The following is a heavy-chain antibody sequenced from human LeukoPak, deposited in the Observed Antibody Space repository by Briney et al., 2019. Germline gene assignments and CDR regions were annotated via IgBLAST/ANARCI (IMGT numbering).Heavy chain of an antibody. V-gene: IGHV3-7*01. CDR2: VKQDGSEK. D-gene: IGHD3-3*01. J-gene: IGHJ5*02. CDR1: GFTFSSYW. Sequence: GGSLRLSCAASGFTFSSYWMSWVRQAPGKGLEWVANVKQDGSEKYYVDSVKGRFTISRDNAKNSLYLQMNSLRAEDTAVYYCARDPGGVAPENWFDPWGQGTLVTVSS. CDR3: ARDPGGVAPENWFDP.